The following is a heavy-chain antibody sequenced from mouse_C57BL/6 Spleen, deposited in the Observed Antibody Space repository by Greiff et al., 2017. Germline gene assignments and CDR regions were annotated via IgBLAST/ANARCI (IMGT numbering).Heavy chain of an antibody. V-gene: IGHV3-6*01. Sequence: DVQLQESGPGLVKPSQSLSLTCSVTGYSITSGYYWNWIRQFPGNKLEWMGYISYDGSNNYNPSLKNRISITRDTSKNQFFLKLNSVTTEDTATYYCARDTPYFDYWGQGTTLTVSS. CDR1: GYSITSGYY. CDR3: ARDTPYFDY. CDR2: ISYDGSN. J-gene: IGHJ2*01.